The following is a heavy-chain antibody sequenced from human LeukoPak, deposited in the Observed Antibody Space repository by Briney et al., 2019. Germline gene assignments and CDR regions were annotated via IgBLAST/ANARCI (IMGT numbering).Heavy chain of an antibody. CDR2: ISGSGGST. CDR3: AKGASFLEWTTYYYYYMDV. CDR1: GFTFSSYA. J-gene: IGHJ6*03. D-gene: IGHD3-3*01. V-gene: IGHV3-23*01. Sequence: GGSLRLSCAASGFTFSSYAMSWVRKAPGKGLEWVSAISGSGGSTYYPDSEKGRFTLSRDNSKNTQLLQMNRLRAEDTAVYYCAKGASFLEWTTYYYYYMDVWGKGTTVTVSS.